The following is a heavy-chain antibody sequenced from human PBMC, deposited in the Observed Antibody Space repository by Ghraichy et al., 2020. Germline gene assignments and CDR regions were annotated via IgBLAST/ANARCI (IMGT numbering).Heavy chain of an antibody. Sequence: LRPSCTVSGDSISGRSDHWSWVRLTAGKGLEWIGHIYNSGSFYFSPSLEGRVTMSVDTSLNQFSLTLTSVTAADTGVYYCARETTILGVVMTTSGLGDYYYMDVWGKGAAVTVSS. V-gene: IGHV4-61*09. J-gene: IGHJ6*03. CDR2: IYNSGSF. D-gene: IGHD3-3*01. CDR1: GDSISGRSDH. CDR3: ARETTILGVVMTTSGLGDYYYMDV.